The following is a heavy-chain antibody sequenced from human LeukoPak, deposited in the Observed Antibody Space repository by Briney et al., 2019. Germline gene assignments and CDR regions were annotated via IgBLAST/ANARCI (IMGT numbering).Heavy chain of an antibody. CDR1: GVSISSSNSY. CDR3: ARLQWLTSPFDY. V-gene: IGHV4-39*01. D-gene: IGHD3-22*01. Sequence: SETLSLTCTVSGVSISSSNSYWGWIRQPPGKGLEWIGSIYYSGNTYYNASLKSQVSISIDTSKNQFSLRLTSVTAADTAVYYCARLQWLTSPFDYWGQGTLVTVSS. CDR2: IYYSGNT. J-gene: IGHJ4*02.